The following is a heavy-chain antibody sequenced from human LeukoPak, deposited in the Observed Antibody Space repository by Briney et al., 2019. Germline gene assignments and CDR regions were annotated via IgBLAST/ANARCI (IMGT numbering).Heavy chain of an antibody. D-gene: IGHD1-26*01. V-gene: IGHV4-39*01. CDR2: IYYSGNT. Sequence: SETLSLTCSVSGGSISSSGSSSYYWTWIRQPPGKGLEWTGNIYYSGNTYYNPSLKSRVTISVDTSKNQFSLKLNSVTAADTALYYCARSLGANGNFDYWGQGTLVTVSS. J-gene: IGHJ4*02. CDR3: ARSLGANGNFDY. CDR1: GGSISSSGSSSYY.